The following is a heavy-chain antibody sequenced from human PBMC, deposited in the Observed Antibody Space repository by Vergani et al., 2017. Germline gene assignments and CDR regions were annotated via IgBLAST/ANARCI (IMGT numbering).Heavy chain of an antibody. CDR3: ASSDYDLWSGYYNLGPPDESGRYYYGMDV. Sequence: QVQLVQSGAEVKKPGSSVKVSCKASGGTFSSYAISWVRQAPGQGLEWMGRIIPIFGTANYAQKFQGRVTINADDSTSTAYMELGSLRSEDTAVYYCASSDYDLWSGYYNLGPPDESGRYYYGMDVWGQGTTVTVSS. V-gene: IGHV1-69*18. CDR1: GGTFSSYA. J-gene: IGHJ6*02. CDR2: IIPIFGTA. D-gene: IGHD3-3*01.